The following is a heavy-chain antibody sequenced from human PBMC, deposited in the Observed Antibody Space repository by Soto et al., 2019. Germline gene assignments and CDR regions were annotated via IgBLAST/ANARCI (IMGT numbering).Heavy chain of an antibody. V-gene: IGHV1-46*01. CDR1: GYTFTSYY. CDR2: INPSGGST. J-gene: IGHJ3*02. D-gene: IGHD6-19*01. CDR3: AREGGPGIAVAGALRAFDI. Sequence: VKVSCKASGYTFTSYYMHWVRQAPGQGLEWMGIINPSGGSTSYAQKFQGRVTMTRDTSTSTVYMELSSLRSEDTAVYYCAREGGPGIAVAGALRAFDIWGQGTMVTV.